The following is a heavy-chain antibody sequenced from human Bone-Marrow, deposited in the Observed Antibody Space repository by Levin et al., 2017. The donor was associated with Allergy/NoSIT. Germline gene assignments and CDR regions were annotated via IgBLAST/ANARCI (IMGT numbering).Heavy chain of an antibody. CDR2: INIYNGDT. CDR3: ARFCSGGSCSRGLDY. J-gene: IGHJ4*02. D-gene: IGHD2-15*01. Sequence: ASVKVSCKASGYIFTGYYIHWVRQAPGQGLEWMGWINIYNGDTKYVEKFQGRVTMTRDTSISTGYMELSSLRSDDTAVYYCARFCSGGSCSRGLDYWGQGSLVTVSS. V-gene: IGHV1-2*02. CDR1: GYIFTGYY.